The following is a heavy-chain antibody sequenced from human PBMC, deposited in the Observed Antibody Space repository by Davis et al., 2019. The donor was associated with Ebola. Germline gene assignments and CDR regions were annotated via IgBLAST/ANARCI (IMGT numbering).Heavy chain of an antibody. CDR3: ARDHFGDYGWFDP. V-gene: IGHV4-59*01. D-gene: IGHD4-17*01. CDR1: AGSISSYY. Sequence: MPSETLSLTCTVSAGSISSYYWSWIRQPPGKGLEWIGYIYYSGSTNYNSSLKIRVTTSVDTSKNQFSLKLNPVTAAYTAVYYCARDHFGDYGWFDPWGQGTLVTVSS. J-gene: IGHJ5*02. CDR2: IYYSGST.